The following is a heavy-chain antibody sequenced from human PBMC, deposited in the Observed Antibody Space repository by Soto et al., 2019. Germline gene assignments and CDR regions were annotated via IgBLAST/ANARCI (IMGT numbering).Heavy chain of an antibody. CDR3: ASRWGEGRVDY. Sequence: QVQLQESGPGLVKPSGTLSLTCAVSGGSISSSNWWSWVRQPPGKGLEWIGEIYHSGNTNYNPSLKSRVTMAVDKSRYQFSLQLSSVTAVDTAVYYCASRWGEGRVDYWGQGTLVTVSS. CDR1: GGSISSSNW. V-gene: IGHV4-4*02. J-gene: IGHJ4*02. CDR2: IYHSGNT. D-gene: IGHD3-10*01.